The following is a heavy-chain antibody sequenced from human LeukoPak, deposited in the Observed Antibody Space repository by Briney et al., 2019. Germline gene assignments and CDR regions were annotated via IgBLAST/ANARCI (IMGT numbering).Heavy chain of an antibody. V-gene: IGHV3-23*01. CDR2: ISGSGGST. CDR1: GFTFNGHW. J-gene: IGHJ6*03. Sequence: GGSLRLSCEASGFTFNGHWMHWVRQAPGKGLEWVSAISGSGGSTYYADSVKGRFTISRDNSKNTLYLQMNSLRAEDTAVYYCAKRRGLELLYYYYMDVWGKGTTVTVSS. D-gene: IGHD1-7*01. CDR3: AKRRGLELLYYYYMDV.